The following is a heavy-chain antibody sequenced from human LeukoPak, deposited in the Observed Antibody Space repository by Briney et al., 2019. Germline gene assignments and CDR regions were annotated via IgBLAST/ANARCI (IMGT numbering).Heavy chain of an antibody. Sequence: SSETLSLTCAVSGGSISSSNWWSWVRQPPGKGLEWIGEIYHSGITNYNPSLKSRVTISVDKSKNQFSLKLSSVTAADTAVYYCARVGPGSGSYAYYYFDYWGQGTLVTVSS. D-gene: IGHD3-10*01. J-gene: IGHJ4*02. CDR2: IYHSGIT. V-gene: IGHV4-4*02. CDR1: GGSISSSNW. CDR3: ARVGPGSGSYAYYYFDY.